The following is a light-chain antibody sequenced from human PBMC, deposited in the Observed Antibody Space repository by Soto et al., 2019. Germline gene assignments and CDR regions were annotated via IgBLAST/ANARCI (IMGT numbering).Light chain of an antibody. J-gene: IGKJ2*01. CDR1: QSVSSSY. CDR3: QQSGSSPPYT. Sequence: EIVLTQSPGTLSLSPGERATLSCRASQSVSSSYLAWYQQKPGQAPRLLIYGASSRATGIPDRFSGSGSGTDFTLTISRLEPEGFAVYYWQQSGSSPPYTFGQGTQLDIK. V-gene: IGKV3-20*01. CDR2: GAS.